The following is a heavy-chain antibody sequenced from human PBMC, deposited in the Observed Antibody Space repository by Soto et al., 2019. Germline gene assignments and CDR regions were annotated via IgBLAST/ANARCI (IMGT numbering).Heavy chain of an antibody. CDR1: GFTFSSYG. CDR2: ISYDGSNK. Sequence: GGSLRLSCAASGFTFSSYGMHWVRQAPGKGLEWVAVISYDGSNKYYADSVKGRFTISRDNSKNTLYLQMNSLRAEDTAVYYCAKDQVSGSSSPPSYCYYGMDVWGQGTTVTVSS. J-gene: IGHJ6*02. CDR3: AKDQVSGSSSPPSYCYYGMDV. V-gene: IGHV3-30*18. D-gene: IGHD6-6*01.